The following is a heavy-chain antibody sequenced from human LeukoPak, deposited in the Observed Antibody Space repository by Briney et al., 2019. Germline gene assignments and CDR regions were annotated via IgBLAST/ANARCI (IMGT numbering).Heavy chain of an antibody. Sequence: ASVKVSCKASGYTFSGYYIHWVRQAPGQGLEWMGWINPNSGGTNYAQKFQGWVTMTRDTSISTAYMELSRLRSDDTAVYYCARLALPYGSGSYYTLYYFDYWGQGTLVTVSS. D-gene: IGHD3-10*01. CDR3: ARLALPYGSGSYYTLYYFDY. CDR2: INPNSGGT. V-gene: IGHV1-2*04. CDR1: GYTFSGYY. J-gene: IGHJ4*02.